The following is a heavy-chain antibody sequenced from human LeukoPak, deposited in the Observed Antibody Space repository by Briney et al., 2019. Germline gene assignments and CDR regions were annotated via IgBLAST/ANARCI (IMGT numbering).Heavy chain of an antibody. CDR1: GGSISSYY. Sequence: SETLSLTCTVSGGSISSYYWSWIRQPAGKGLEWIGRIYTSGSTNYNPSLKSRVTMSVDTSKNQFSLKLSSVTAADTAVYYCARDKIAARPGLRSRWFDPWGQGTLVTVSS. CDR3: ARDKIAARPGLRSRWFDP. V-gene: IGHV4-4*07. CDR2: IYTSGST. J-gene: IGHJ5*02. D-gene: IGHD6-6*01.